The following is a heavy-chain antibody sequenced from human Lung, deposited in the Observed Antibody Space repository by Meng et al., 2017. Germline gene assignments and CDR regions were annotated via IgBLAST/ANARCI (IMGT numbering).Heavy chain of an antibody. Sequence: QVQLQESGPGLVKPSQTLLLTCAVSGGSISSGGYYWSWIRQHPGKGLEWIGYTFYTGSAYYNPSLKSRVTITADTSKNQFSLRLTSVTAADTAVYYCARAPDYGVGTWFDPWGQGTLVTVSS. CDR3: ARAPDYGVGTWFDP. J-gene: IGHJ5*02. D-gene: IGHD4-17*01. V-gene: IGHV4-31*11. CDR2: TFYTGSA. CDR1: GGSISSGGYY.